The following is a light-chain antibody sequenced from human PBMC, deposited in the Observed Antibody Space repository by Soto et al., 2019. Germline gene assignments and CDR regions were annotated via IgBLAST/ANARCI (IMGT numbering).Light chain of an antibody. CDR1: SNDVGRYSY. CDR2: EVS. J-gene: IGLJ1*01. CDR3: ASYTSDTSRL. Sequence: QSVLAQPASVSGSPGQSITISCTGSSNDVGRYSYVSWYRQHPGKTPKLIIYEVSLRPSGISDRFSASKSGNTASLTISGLQAEDEADYYCASYTSDTSRLFGTGTKVTVL. V-gene: IGLV2-14*01.